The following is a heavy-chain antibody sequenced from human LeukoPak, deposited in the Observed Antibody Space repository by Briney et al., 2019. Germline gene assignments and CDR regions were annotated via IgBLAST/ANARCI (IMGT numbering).Heavy chain of an antibody. D-gene: IGHD2-15*01. V-gene: IGHV3-30-3*01. Sequence: PGRSLRLSCAASGFTFSGYAMHWVRQAPGKGLEWVAVISYDGSNKYYADSVKGRFTISRDNSKNTLYLQMNGLRAEDTAVYYCARDRDCSGGSCYSKLFDYWGQGTLVTVSS. CDR3: ARDRDCSGGSCYSKLFDY. CDR2: ISYDGSNK. J-gene: IGHJ4*02. CDR1: GFTFSGYA.